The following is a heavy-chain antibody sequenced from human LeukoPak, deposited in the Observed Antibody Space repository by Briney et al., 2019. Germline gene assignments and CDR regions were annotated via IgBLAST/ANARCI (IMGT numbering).Heavy chain of an antibody. CDR1: GFTFSSYG. V-gene: IGHV3-30*03. CDR3: ATYSSSWSGAFDI. CDR2: ISYDGSNK. D-gene: IGHD6-13*01. Sequence: GGSLRLSCAASGFTFSSYGMHWVRQAPGKGLEWVAVISYDGSNKYYADSVKGRFTISRDNSKNTLYLQMNSLRAEDTAVYYCATYSSSWSGAFDIWGQGTMVTVSS. J-gene: IGHJ3*02.